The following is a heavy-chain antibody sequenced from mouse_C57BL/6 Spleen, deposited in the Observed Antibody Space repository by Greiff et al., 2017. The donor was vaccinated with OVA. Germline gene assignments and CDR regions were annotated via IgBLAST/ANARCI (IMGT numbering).Heavy chain of an antibody. Sequence: QVQLQQSGAELVRPGSSVKLSCKASGYTFTSYWMHWVKQRPIQGLEWIGNIDPSDSETHYNQKFKDKATLTVDKSSSTAYMQLSSLTSEDSAVYYGARPYYYGSSSFAYWGQGTLVTVSA. CDR2: IDPSDSET. V-gene: IGHV1-52*01. D-gene: IGHD1-1*01. CDR3: ARPYYYGSSSFAY. J-gene: IGHJ3*01. CDR1: GYTFTSYW.